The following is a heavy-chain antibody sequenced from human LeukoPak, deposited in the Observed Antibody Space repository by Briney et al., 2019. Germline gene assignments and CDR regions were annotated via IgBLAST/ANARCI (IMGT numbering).Heavy chain of an antibody. J-gene: IGHJ6*03. V-gene: IGHV1-69*15. CDR1: GGTFSSYA. D-gene: IGHD3-22*01. CDR3: ARDLDYYDSSGSQTPGYMDV. CDR2: IIPIFGTA. Sequence: SSVKVSCKASGGTFSSYAISWVRQAPGQGLEWMGRIIPIFGTANYAQKFQGRVTMTPDESTSTAYMELSSLRSEDTAVYYCARDLDYYDSSGSQTPGYMDVWGKGTTVTVSS.